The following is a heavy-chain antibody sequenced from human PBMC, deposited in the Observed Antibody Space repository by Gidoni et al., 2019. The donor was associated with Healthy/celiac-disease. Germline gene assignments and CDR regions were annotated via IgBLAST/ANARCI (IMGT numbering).Heavy chain of an antibody. Sequence: QVQLQQWGAGLLKPSETLSLTCAVYGGSFSGYYRSWNCQPPGQGLEWIGEINHSGSTNYNPSLKSRVTISVDTSKNQFSLKLSSVTAADTAVYYCARGLPRWSGGFTMVRAYYYYYGMDVWGQGTTVTVSS. J-gene: IGHJ6*02. CDR1: GGSFSGYY. CDR2: INHSGST. D-gene: IGHD3-10*01. CDR3: ARGLPRWSGGFTMVRAYYYYYGMDV. V-gene: IGHV4-34*01.